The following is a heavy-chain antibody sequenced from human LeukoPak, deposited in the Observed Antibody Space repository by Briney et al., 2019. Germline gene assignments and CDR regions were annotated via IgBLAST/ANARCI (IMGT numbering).Heavy chain of an antibody. Sequence: KASETLSLTCTVSGGSISSGGYYWSWIRQHPGKGLEWIGYIYYSGSTYYNPSLKSRATISVDTSKNQFSLKLSSVTAADTAVYYCARAARPAAANWFDPWGQGTLVTVSS. CDR2: IYYSGST. D-gene: IGHD2-2*01. V-gene: IGHV4-31*03. CDR1: GGSISSGGYY. J-gene: IGHJ5*02. CDR3: ARAARPAAANWFDP.